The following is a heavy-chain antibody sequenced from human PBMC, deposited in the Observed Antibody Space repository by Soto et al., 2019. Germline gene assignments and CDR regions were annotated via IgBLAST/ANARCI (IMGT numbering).Heavy chain of an antibody. CDR3: AKDSAIVAYGMDV. V-gene: IGHV3-30*18. CDR1: GFIFSIYG. J-gene: IGHJ6*02. CDR2: ISFDGSNK. Sequence: GGSMRLSCAASGFIFSIYGMHWVRQGPGKGLEWVAVISFDGSNKYYADSVKGRFTISRDNSTNMLYLQMNSLRAEDTAIYYCAKDSAIVAYGMDVWGQGTTVTVSS. D-gene: IGHD5-12*01.